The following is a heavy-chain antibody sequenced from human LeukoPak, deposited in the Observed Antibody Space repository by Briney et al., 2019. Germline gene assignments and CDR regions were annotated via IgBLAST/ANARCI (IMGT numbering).Heavy chain of an antibody. CDR2: IYTRGST. Sequence: SETLSLTCTVSGGSINNYYWSWIRQPAGKGLEWIGRIYTRGSTNYNPSLKSRVTMSVDTCKNQFSLKLSSVTAADTAVYYCARGRYCSADICSGGDAFDIWGQGTMVSVSS. CDR3: ARGRYCSADICSGGDAFDI. V-gene: IGHV4-4*07. CDR1: GGSINNYY. D-gene: IGHD2-15*01. J-gene: IGHJ3*02.